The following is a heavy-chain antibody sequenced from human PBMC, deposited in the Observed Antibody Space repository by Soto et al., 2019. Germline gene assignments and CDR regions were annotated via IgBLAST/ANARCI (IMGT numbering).Heavy chain of an antibody. CDR3: ARGGFTMVRGVIGYGY. V-gene: IGHV1-46*02. CDR2: INPSGGST. CDR1: GYTFNSYY. J-gene: IGHJ4*02. Sequence: ASVKVSCKASGYTFNSYYMHWVRQAPGQGLEWMGIINPSGGSTSYAQKFQGRVTMTRDTSTSTVYMELSSLRSEDTAVYYCARGGFTMVRGVIGYGYWGQGTLVTVSS. D-gene: IGHD3-10*01.